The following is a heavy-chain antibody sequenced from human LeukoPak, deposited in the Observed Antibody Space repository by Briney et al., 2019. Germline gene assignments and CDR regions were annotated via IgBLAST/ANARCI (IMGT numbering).Heavy chain of an antibody. CDR1: GFTFSSYA. CDR2: ISYDGSNK. J-gene: IGHJ5*02. Sequence: GGSLRLSCAASGFTFSSYAMHWVRQAPGKGLEWVAVISYDGSNKYYADSVKGRFTISRDNSKNTLYLQMNSLRAEDTAVYYCARDAITMVRSNWFDPWGQGTLVTVSS. D-gene: IGHD3-10*01. CDR3: ARDAITMVRSNWFDP. V-gene: IGHV3-30-3*01.